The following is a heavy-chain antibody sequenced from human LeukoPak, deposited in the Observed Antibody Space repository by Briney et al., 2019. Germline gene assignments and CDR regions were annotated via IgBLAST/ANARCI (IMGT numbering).Heavy chain of an antibody. CDR3: ASSPQY. V-gene: IGHV3-53*01. J-gene: IGHJ4*02. CDR1: GFTVSSNH. CDR2: IYSGGST. Sequence: GGSLILSCAASGFTVSSNHMSWVRQAPGKGLEWVSVIYSGGSTYYADSVKGRFTISRDNSKNTLYLQMNSLRAEDTAVYYCASSPQYWGQGTLVTVSS.